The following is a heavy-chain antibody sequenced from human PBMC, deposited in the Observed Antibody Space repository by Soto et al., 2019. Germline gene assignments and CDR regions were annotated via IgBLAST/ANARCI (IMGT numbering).Heavy chain of an antibody. J-gene: IGHJ4*02. Sequence: PGGSLRLSCAASGFTFSGYGMHWVRQAPGKGLEWVAVISYDGSNKYYADSVKGRFTISRDNSKNTLYRQMNSLRSDDTAVYSCARGDGYIFDFWGQGTLVTVSS. CDR2: ISYDGSNK. CDR3: ARGDGYIFDF. V-gene: IGHV3-30*03. CDR1: GFTFSGYG. D-gene: IGHD5-12*01.